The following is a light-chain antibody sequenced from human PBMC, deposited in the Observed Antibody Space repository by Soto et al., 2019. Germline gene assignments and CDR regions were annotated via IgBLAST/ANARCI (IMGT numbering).Light chain of an antibody. CDR2: DAS. J-gene: IGKJ1*01. Sequence: EIVLTQSPATLSVSPGERATLSCRASQSVSRNLAWYQQKPGQAPRLLISDASTRATGIPARFSGGGSGTDFSLTISRLKLEDLAVDDCQQYAFWPPQTFGQGTKVDIK. V-gene: IGKV3-15*01. CDR1: QSVSRN. CDR3: QQYAFWPPQT.